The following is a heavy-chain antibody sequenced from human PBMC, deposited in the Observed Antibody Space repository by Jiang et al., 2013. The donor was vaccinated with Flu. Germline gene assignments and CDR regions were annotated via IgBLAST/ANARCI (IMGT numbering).Heavy chain of an antibody. CDR1: GDSVSSNTAA. J-gene: IGHJ4*02. CDR3: ARDPPGDGTSFDY. Sequence: SQTLSLTCAISGDSVSSNTAAWNWLRQSPSRGLEWLGRTYYRSKWYSEYAVSVKSRISVKPDTSKNQFSLQLNSVTPEDTAVYYCARDPPGDGTSFDYWGQGTLVTVSS. CDR2: TYYRSKWYS. V-gene: IGHV6-1*01. D-gene: IGHD5-24*01.